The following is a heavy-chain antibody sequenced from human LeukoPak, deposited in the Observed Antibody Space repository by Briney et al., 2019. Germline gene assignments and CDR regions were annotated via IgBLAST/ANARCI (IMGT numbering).Heavy chain of an antibody. D-gene: IGHD3-16*01. CDR3: ARDLGGWFDP. J-gene: IGHJ5*02. Sequence: SETLSLTCTVSGGSISSAAYSWSWIRQPPGKGLEWIGYIYHSGSNYYTPSLRGRVTISADTSKNQFSLRMTSVTAADTAVYYCARDLGGWFDPWGQGTLVSVSS. CDR2: IYHSGSN. V-gene: IGHV4-30-2*01. CDR1: GGSISSAAYS.